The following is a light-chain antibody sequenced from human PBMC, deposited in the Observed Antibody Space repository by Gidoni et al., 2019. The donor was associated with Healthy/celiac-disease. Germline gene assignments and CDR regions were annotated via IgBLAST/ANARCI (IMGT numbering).Light chain of an antibody. J-gene: IGKJ4*01. CDR3: HQYRNWPSRT. Sequence: EVVMTQSPAIVSVSPGDTATLSCRASQAINSNLAWYQQRPGQAPRLLLYGASTRATGIPARFSGSGSGTEFTLTISSLQFEDFAVYYCHQYRNWPSRTFGGGTKVDIK. CDR1: QAINSN. CDR2: GAS. V-gene: IGKV3-15*01.